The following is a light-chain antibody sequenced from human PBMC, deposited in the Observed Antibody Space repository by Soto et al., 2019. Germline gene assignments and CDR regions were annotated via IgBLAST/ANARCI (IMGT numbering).Light chain of an antibody. CDR2: DAS. Sequence: EIVLTQSPATLSLSPGERATLFCRASQTISNYLAWYQQKPGQAPRLLIYDASNRAAGIPARFSGSGSGTDFILTISSLEPEDLAVYYCQQRTNWPLTFGGETKVEIK. J-gene: IGKJ4*01. CDR1: QTISNY. CDR3: QQRTNWPLT. V-gene: IGKV3-11*01.